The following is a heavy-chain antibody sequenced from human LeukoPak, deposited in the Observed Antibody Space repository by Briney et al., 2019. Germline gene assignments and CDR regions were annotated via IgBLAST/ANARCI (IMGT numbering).Heavy chain of an antibody. Sequence: SVKVSYKASGGTFSSYAISWVRQAPGQGLEWMGRIIPIFGTANYAQKFQGRVTITTDESTSTAYMELSSLRSEDTAVYYCARGFFGAGSGWYGDWFDPWGQGTLVTVSS. J-gene: IGHJ5*02. CDR3: ARGFFGAGSGWYGDWFDP. D-gene: IGHD6-19*01. CDR2: IIPIFGTA. CDR1: GGTFSSYA. V-gene: IGHV1-69*05.